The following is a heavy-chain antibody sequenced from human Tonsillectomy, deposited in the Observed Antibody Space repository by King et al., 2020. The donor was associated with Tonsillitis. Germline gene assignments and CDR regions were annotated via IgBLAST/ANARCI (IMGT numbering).Heavy chain of an antibody. CDR1: GYTFTGYY. CDR2: INPNSGGT. Sequence: QLVQSGAEVKKPGASVKVSCQASGYTFTGYYMHWVRQAPGQGLEWMGWINPNSGGTNYAQKFQGRVTMTRDTSISTAYMELSRLRSDDTAVYYCARAQHPNWGSSTDYWGQGTLVTVSS. J-gene: IGHJ4*02. CDR3: ARAQHPNWGSSTDY. V-gene: IGHV1-2*02. D-gene: IGHD7-27*01.